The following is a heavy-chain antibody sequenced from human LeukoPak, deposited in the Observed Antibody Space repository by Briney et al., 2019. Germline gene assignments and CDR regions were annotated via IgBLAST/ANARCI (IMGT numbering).Heavy chain of an antibody. V-gene: IGHV3-48*01. J-gene: IGHJ6*02. CDR1: GFTFSSCS. Sequence: PGGSLRLSCAASGFTFSSCSMNWVRQAPGKGLEWVSHISSSSSTIYYADSVKGRFTVSRDNAKNSLYLQMNSLRAEDTAVYYCARELAYYYSMDVWGQGTTVTVSS. D-gene: IGHD2-21*01. CDR2: ISSSSSTI. CDR3: ARELAYYYSMDV.